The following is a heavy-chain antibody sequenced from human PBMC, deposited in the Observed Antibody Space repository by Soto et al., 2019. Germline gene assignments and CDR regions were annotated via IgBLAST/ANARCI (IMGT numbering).Heavy chain of an antibody. J-gene: IGHJ6*02. CDR1: GGTFSSYA. CDR2: IIPIFAII. Sequence: QVQLVHSGAEVQKPGSSVNVSCKASGGTFSSYAISWVRQAPGQGLEWLGGIIPIFAIINSAQKVHGRLTVTAEKSPSTAYMELSSLRSADTVVYYCARGAVLYLYHNVAVLYYSGIDVWGQGTTVAVS. D-gene: IGHD2-15*01. V-gene: IGHV1-69*17. CDR3: ARGAVLYLYHNVAVLYYSGIDV.